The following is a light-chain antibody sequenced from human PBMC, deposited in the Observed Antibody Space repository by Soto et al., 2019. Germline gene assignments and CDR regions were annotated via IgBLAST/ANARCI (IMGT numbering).Light chain of an antibody. J-gene: IGKJ2*01. V-gene: IGKV1-39*01. CDR3: QQSYSKKT. Sequence: DLQMTQSPSSLSASVGDRVTITCRASQSISTYLNWYQQKPGKAPKLLIYAASSLQSGVSSRFSGSGSGTDFTLTISSLQPEDFATYYCQQSYSKKTFGQGTKLEIK. CDR2: AAS. CDR1: QSISTY.